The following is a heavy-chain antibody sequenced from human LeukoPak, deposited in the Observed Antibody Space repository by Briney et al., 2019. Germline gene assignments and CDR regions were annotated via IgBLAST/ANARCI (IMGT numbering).Heavy chain of an antibody. CDR1: GFTFSDYY. D-gene: IGHD5-18*01. Sequence: GGSLRLSCAASGFTFSDYYMSWMRQVRGKGLEWVSYISSGGSTIYYADTVKGRFTISRDNAKNSLYLQMNSLRAEGTAVYYCARLYSRVGPFDYWGQGTLVTVSS. CDR3: ARLYSRVGPFDY. V-gene: IGHV3-11*04. CDR2: ISSGGSTI. J-gene: IGHJ4*02.